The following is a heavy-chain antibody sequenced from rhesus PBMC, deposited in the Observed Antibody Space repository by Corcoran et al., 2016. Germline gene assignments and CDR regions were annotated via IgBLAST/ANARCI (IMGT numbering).Heavy chain of an antibody. Sequence: QLQLQESGPGLVKPSETLSVTCAVSGGSISSSYWSWIRQAPGKGLEWIGYIYGSGSSTNYNPSLKIRVTLSVDTSKNQLSLKLSSVTAADTAVYYCARADYEDDYGYYYIDYWGQGVLVTVSS. CDR3: ARADYEDDYGYYYIDY. V-gene: IGHV4-169*01. J-gene: IGHJ4*01. D-gene: IGHD3-9*01. CDR2: IYGSGSST. CDR1: GGSISSSY.